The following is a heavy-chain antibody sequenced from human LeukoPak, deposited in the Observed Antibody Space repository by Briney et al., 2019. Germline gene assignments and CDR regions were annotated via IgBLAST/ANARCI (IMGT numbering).Heavy chain of an antibody. CDR1: GFTFSSYS. CDR3: ARDRFVVVPAAIQAFDI. V-gene: IGHV3-21*01. J-gene: IGHJ3*02. D-gene: IGHD2-2*01. Sequence: GGSLRLSCAASGFTFSSYSMNWVRQAPGKGLEWVSSISSGSSYIYYADSVKGRFTISRDNAKNSLYLQMNSLRAEDTAVYYCARDRFVVVPAAIQAFDIWGQGTMVTVSS. CDR2: ISSGSSYI.